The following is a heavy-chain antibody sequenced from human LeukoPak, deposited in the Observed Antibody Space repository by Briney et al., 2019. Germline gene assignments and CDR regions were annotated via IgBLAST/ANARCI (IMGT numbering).Heavy chain of an antibody. CDR3: ARTLSEYSSSSLGY. CDR2: IYYSGST. Sequence: SETLSLTCTVSGGSVSSGTYYWSWIRQPPGKGLEWIGYIYYSGSTNYSPSLKSRVTISADTSKNQFSLKLTSVTVADTAVYYCARTLSEYSSSSLGYWGQGTLVTVSS. CDR1: GGSVSSGTYY. J-gene: IGHJ4*02. D-gene: IGHD6-6*01. V-gene: IGHV4-61*01.